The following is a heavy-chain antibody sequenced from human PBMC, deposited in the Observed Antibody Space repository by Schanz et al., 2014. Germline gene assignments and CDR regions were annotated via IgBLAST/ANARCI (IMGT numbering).Heavy chain of an antibody. J-gene: IGHJ2*01. CDR3: ARDTTWRLDL. Sequence: QVQLQESGPGLLKPSETLSLTCTVSGGSISSGTYYWSWLRQPAGKGLEWVGRVFPNGITNYNPSLKSRVPISLDPSKNQFSLTLTSLTAADTAVYYCARDTTWRLDLWGRGTLVTVSS. CDR2: VFPNGIT. D-gene: IGHD1-1*01. CDR1: GGSISSGTYY. V-gene: IGHV4-61*02.